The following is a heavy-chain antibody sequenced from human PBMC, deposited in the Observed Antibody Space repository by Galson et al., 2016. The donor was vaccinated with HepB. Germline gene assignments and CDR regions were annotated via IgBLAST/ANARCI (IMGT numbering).Heavy chain of an antibody. J-gene: IGHJ4*02. CDR2: ISAYNGNT. CDR3: ARGTHNYDSKGYDY. D-gene: IGHD3-9*01. CDR1: GYTFTSYG. Sequence: SVKVSCKASGYTFTSYGISWVRQAPGQGLEWMGWISAYNGNTNYAQKLQGRVTMTTDTSTSTAYMELSSLRSEDTAVYYCARGTHNYDSKGYDYWGQGTLVTVSS. V-gene: IGHV1-18*01.